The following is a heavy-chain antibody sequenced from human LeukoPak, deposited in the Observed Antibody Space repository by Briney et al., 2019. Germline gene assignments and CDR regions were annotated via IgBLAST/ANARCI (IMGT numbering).Heavy chain of an antibody. CDR2: IWYDGSNK. CDR3: ARDPAGNRGNFDY. Sequence: GGSLRLSCAAAGFTFSSYGMHWVRQAPGKGLEWVAVIWYDGSNKYYADSVKGRFTISRDNSKNTLYMQMNSLRVEDTAMYSCARDPAGNRGNFDYWGQGTLVTVSS. CDR1: GFTFSSYG. V-gene: IGHV3-33*08. D-gene: IGHD6-13*01. J-gene: IGHJ4*02.